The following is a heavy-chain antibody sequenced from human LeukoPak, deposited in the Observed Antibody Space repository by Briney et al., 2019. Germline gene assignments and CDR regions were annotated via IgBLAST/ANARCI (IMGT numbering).Heavy chain of an antibody. D-gene: IGHD3-16*01. CDR2: IDTAGDT. Sequence: HTGGSLRLSCAASGFTFSSYDMHWVRQATGKGLEWVSAIDTAGDTYYPGSVKGRFTISREDAKNSLYLQMNSLRAGDTAVYYCVRDYSGENVFDIWGQGTMVTVSS. V-gene: IGHV3-13*01. CDR1: GFTFSSYD. CDR3: VRDYSGENVFDI. J-gene: IGHJ3*02.